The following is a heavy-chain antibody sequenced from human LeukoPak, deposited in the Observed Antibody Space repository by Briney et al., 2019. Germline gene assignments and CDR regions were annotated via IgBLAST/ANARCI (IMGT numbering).Heavy chain of an antibody. V-gene: IGHV3-7*03. CDR1: GFMFSSNW. D-gene: IGHD6-19*01. J-gene: IGHJ4*02. Sequence: PGGSLRLSCAASGFMFSSNWMSWVRQAPGKGLEWVANIKQDGSEKYYVDSVKGRFAISRDNAKNSLYLQMNSLRAEDTAVYYCARITYSSGWYGENYYFDYWGQGTLVTVSS. CDR2: IKQDGSEK. CDR3: ARITYSSGWYGENYYFDY.